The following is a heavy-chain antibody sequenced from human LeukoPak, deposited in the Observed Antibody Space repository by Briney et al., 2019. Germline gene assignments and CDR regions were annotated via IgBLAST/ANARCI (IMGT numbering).Heavy chain of an antibody. D-gene: IGHD6-13*01. Sequence: SETLSLTCTVSGGSISSYYWSWIRQPPGKGLEWIGYIYYSGSTNYNPSLKSRVTISVDTSKNQFSLKLSSVTAADTAVYYCARGLGDIAAAGDYFDYWGQGTLVTVSS. J-gene: IGHJ4*02. CDR1: GGSISSYY. V-gene: IGHV4-59*12. CDR2: IYYSGST. CDR3: ARGLGDIAAAGDYFDY.